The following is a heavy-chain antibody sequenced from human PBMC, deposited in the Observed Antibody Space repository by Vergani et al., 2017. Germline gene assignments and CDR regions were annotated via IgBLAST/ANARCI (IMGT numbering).Heavy chain of an antibody. J-gene: IGHJ6*02. D-gene: IGHD3-10*01. V-gene: IGHV4-30-4*08. CDR2: IHHSGDT. CDR1: GGPISSGDYY. CDR3: ARHRGSGGFFPSSYFYGMDV. Sequence: QVQLQESGPGLVKPSQTLSLTCTVSGGPISSGDYYWSWIRQPPGKGLEWIGYIHHSGDTHYNSSLKSRVSISIVSSSKFSLSLTSVTAADTAIYSCARHRGSGGFFPSSYFYGMDVWGHGTTVTVSS.